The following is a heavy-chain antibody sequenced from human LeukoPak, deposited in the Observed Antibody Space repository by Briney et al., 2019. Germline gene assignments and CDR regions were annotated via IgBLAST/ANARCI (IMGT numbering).Heavy chain of an antibody. Sequence: GGSLRLSCAASGFTFSGYGMHWVRQAPGKGLEWVAVVTHDGKNENHADSVKGRFTISKDNSKSTLFLQMNSLRAEDTAVYYCAKWNGTGSYKPDHWGQGTLVTVSS. CDR2: VTHDGKNE. J-gene: IGHJ4*02. V-gene: IGHV3-30*18. CDR1: GFTFSGYG. D-gene: IGHD3-10*01. CDR3: AKWNGTGSYKPDH.